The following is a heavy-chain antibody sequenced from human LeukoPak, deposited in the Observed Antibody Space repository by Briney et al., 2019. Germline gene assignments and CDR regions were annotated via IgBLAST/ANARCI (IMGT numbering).Heavy chain of an antibody. J-gene: IGHJ4*02. D-gene: IGHD3-9*01. Sequence: ASVKVSCKVSGCTLTELSMHWVRQAPGKGLEWMGGFDPEDGETIYAQKFQGRVTMTEDTSTDTAYMELSSLGSEDTAVYCCATAPYYDILTGYRYGIFDYWGQGTLVTVSS. CDR1: GCTLTELS. V-gene: IGHV1-24*01. CDR2: FDPEDGET. CDR3: ATAPYYDILTGYRYGIFDY.